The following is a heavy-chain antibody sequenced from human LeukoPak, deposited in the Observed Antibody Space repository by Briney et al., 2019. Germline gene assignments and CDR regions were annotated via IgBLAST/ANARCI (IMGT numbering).Heavy chain of an antibody. CDR3: VRVGYSYGSWYPDRAFDI. J-gene: IGHJ3*02. D-gene: IGHD5-18*01. CDR2: IYYSGGT. V-gene: IGHV4-59*01. Sequence: SETLSLTCTVSGGSISSYYWSWIRQPPGKGLEWIGYIYYSGGTNYNPSLKSRVTISVDTSKNQFSLKLSSVTAADTAVYYCVRVGYSYGSWYPDRAFDIWGQGTMVTVSS. CDR1: GGSISSYY.